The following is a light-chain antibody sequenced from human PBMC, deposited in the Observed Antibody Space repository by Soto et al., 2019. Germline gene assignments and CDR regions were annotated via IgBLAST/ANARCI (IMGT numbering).Light chain of an antibody. Sequence: EVVLTQSPATLSVSPGERATLSCRASQFIASNLAWYQQKPGQAPRLVIYGGATRTTAFPARFSGSGSGTEFTLTISSLQSEDIAVYYCQQYNNWPPWTFGQGTKVDIK. CDR2: GGA. CDR1: QFIASN. J-gene: IGKJ1*01. V-gene: IGKV3-15*01. CDR3: QQYNNWPPWT.